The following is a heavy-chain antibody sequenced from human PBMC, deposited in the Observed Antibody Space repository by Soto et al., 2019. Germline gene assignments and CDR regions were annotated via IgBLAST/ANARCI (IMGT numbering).Heavy chain of an antibody. D-gene: IGHD2-15*01. Sequence: LSLTCTVSGGSIYRSGYYWGWIRQPPGRGLEWIGNIDYNGVTYSNPSLKSRVTISRDTPKNQFSLKLTSVTAADTALYYCGKVLVGATGHTDSDSWGPGTLVTVS. CDR2: IDYNGVT. J-gene: IGHJ4*02. CDR1: GGSIYRSGYY. CDR3: GKVLVGATGHTDSDS. V-gene: IGHV4-39*01.